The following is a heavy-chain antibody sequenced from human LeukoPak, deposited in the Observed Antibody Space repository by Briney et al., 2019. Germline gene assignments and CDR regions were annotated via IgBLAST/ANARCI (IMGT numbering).Heavy chain of an antibody. J-gene: IGHJ6*03. Sequence: EASVKVSCKASGYTFTGYYMHWVRQAPGQGLEWMGWINPNIGDTNYAQKIQGRVTMTTDTSTSTVYMGLSSLRSEDTAVYYCARGDGDVYYYYMDVWGKGTTVTVSS. CDR3: ARGDGDVYYYYMDV. CDR2: INPNIGDT. D-gene: IGHD3-10*01. CDR1: GYTFTGYY. V-gene: IGHV1-2*02.